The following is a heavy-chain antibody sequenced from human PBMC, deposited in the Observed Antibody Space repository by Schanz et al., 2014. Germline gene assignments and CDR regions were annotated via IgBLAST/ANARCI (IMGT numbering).Heavy chain of an antibody. CDR2: INPSGGST. CDR3: ARDGEAAAACDY. CDR1: GYTFTSYY. J-gene: IGHJ4*02. V-gene: IGHV1-46*03. D-gene: IGHD6-13*01. Sequence: QVQLVQSGAEVKKPGASVKVSCKASGYTFTSYYMHWVRQAPGQGLEWMGIINPSGGSTSYAQKCQGRVTMTRDTSTSTVYMELSSLRSEDTAVYCCARDGEAAAACDYWGQGTLVTVSS.